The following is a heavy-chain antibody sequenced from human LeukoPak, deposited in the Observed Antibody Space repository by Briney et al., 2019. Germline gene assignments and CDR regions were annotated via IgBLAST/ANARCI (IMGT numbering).Heavy chain of an antibody. CDR3: ASGTWGPFDY. Sequence: KPSETLSLTCAVYGASFSGYYWSWIRQPPGKGLEWSGEINHSGSTNYNPSLKSRVTISVDTSKNQFSLKLSSVTAADTAVYYCASGTWGPFDYWGQGTLVTVSS. CDR1: GASFSGYY. J-gene: IGHJ4*02. CDR2: INHSGST. D-gene: IGHD3-16*01. V-gene: IGHV4-34*01.